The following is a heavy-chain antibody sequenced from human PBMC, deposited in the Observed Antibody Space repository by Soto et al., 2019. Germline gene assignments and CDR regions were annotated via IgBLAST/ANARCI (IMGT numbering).Heavy chain of an antibody. D-gene: IGHD6-13*01. Sequence: GESLKISCKVSGYSFTSYGIGWVRQLPGKGLEWMGIIYPGDSDTRYSPPFQGQVTISADKSISTVYLQWSSLKASDTAMYYCARARGQLRYYYYYYYMDVWGKGTTVTVSS. V-gene: IGHV5-51*01. CDR2: IYPGDSDT. J-gene: IGHJ6*03. CDR3: ARARGQLRYYYYYYYMDV. CDR1: GYSFTSYG.